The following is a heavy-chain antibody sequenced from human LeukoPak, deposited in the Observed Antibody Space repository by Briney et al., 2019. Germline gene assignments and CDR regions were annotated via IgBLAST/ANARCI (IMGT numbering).Heavy chain of an antibody. CDR3: ARVGANSYGLDV. V-gene: IGHV4-59*01. Sequence: SETLSLTCTVSGGSISSYYWSWIRQPPGKGLEWIGYIYYSGSTNYNPSLKSRVTISVDTSRNQFSLKLSSVTAADTAVYYCARVGANSYGLDVWGKGTTVTVSS. D-gene: IGHD4/OR15-4a*01. J-gene: IGHJ6*04. CDR2: IYYSGST. CDR1: GGSISSYY.